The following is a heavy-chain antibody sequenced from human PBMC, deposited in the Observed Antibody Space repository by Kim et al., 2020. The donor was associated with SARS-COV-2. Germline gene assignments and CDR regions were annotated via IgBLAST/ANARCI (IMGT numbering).Heavy chain of an antibody. CDR1: GFTFSSYA. D-gene: IGHD3-10*01. Sequence: GGSLRLSCAASGFTFSSYAMSWVRQAPGKGLEWVSAISGSGGSTYYADSVKGRFTISRDNSKNTLYLQMNSLRAEDTAVYYCAKDLGFIYYGSGSGFDPWGQGTLVTVSS. J-gene: IGHJ5*02. CDR2: ISGSGGST. V-gene: IGHV3-23*01. CDR3: AKDLGFIYYGSGSGFDP.